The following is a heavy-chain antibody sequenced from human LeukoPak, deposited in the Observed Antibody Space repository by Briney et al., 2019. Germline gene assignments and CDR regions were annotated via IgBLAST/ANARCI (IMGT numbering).Heavy chain of an antibody. Sequence: PGGSLRLSCAASGFTFSSYGMHWVRQAPGKGLEWVAVIWYDGSNKYYADSVKGRFTISRDNSKNTLYLQMNSLRAEDTAVYYCAREYSSSSGSVSDYWGQGTLVTVSS. CDR2: IWYDGSNK. V-gene: IGHV3-33*01. D-gene: IGHD6-6*01. CDR3: AREYSSSSGSVSDY. CDR1: GFTFSSYG. J-gene: IGHJ4*02.